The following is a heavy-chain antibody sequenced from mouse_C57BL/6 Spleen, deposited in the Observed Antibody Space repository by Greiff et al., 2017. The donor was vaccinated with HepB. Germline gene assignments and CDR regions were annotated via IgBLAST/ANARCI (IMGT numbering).Heavy chain of an antibody. CDR1: GFTFSDYG. J-gene: IGHJ2*01. CDR3: ARGPYGGGYFDY. V-gene: IGHV5-17*01. CDR2: ISSGSSTI. D-gene: IGHD1-1*01. Sequence: VQLKESGGGLVKPGGSLKLSCAASGFTFSDYGMHWVRQAPEKGLEWVAYISSGSSTIYYADTVKGRFTISRDNAKNTLFLQMTSLRSEDTAMYYCARGPYGGGYFDYWGQGTTLTVSS.